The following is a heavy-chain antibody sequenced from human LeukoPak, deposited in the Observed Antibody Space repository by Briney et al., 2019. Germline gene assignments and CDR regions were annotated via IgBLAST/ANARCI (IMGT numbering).Heavy chain of an antibody. CDR3: ARRYCSGGSCYSEYNWFDP. CDR2: ISSSSSYI. V-gene: IGHV3-21*01. Sequence: GGSLRLSCAASGFTFSSYSMNWVRQAPGKGLEWVSSISSSSSYIYYADSVKGRFTISRDNAKNSLYLQVNSLRAEDTAVYYCARRYCSGGSCYSEYNWFDPWGQGTLVTVSS. J-gene: IGHJ5*02. D-gene: IGHD2-15*01. CDR1: GFTFSSYS.